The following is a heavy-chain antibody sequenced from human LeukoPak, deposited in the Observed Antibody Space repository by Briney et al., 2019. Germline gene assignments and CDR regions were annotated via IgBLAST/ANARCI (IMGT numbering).Heavy chain of an antibody. CDR1: AFTFSDYS. D-gene: IGHD1-26*01. V-gene: IGHV3-48*01. CDR2: ISGRGSTI. Sequence: GGSLRLSCAASAFTFSDYSMNWVRQAPGKGLEWISYISGRGSTIYYADSVRGRFTISRDNAKNSMYLQMNSLRAEDTAVYYCARDRLTSGSYFFDYWGQGTLVTVSS. CDR3: ARDRLTSGSYFFDY. J-gene: IGHJ4*02.